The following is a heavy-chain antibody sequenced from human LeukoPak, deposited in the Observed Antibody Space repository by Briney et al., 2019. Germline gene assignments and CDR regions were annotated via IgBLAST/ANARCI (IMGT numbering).Heavy chain of an antibody. D-gene: IGHD2-15*01. V-gene: IGHV3-21*01. J-gene: IGHJ6*04. CDR2: ISSSSSYI. CDR3: ARDRGIWMDV. Sequence: PGGSLRLSCAASGFTFSSYSMNWVRQAPGKGLEWVSSISSSSSYIYYADSVKGRFTISRDNAKNSLYLQMNSLRAEDTAVYCCARDRGIWMDVWGKGTTVTVSS. CDR1: GFTFSSYS.